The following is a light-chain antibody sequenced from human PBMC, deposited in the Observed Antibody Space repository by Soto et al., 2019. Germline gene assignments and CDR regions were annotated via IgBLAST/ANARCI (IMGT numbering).Light chain of an antibody. CDR2: EVS. CDR1: SSDVGGYNY. J-gene: IGLJ2*01. CDR3: SSFAGNNHVV. Sequence: QSALTQPPSASGSPGQAVTISCTGTSSDVGGYNYVSWYQQHPRKAPKLMISEVSKRPSGVPDRFSGSKSGNTASLTVSGLQAEDEADYYCSSFAGNNHVVFGGGTKLTVL. V-gene: IGLV2-8*01.